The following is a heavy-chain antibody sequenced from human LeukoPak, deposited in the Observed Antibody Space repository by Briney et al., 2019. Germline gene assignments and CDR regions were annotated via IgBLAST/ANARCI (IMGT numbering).Heavy chain of an antibody. Sequence: PVGCLRLSCSASGFDLSPYTMNWVRQAPGKGLEWVASISSSSRYMYYGDSLKGRFTISRDNAKNTLYLQLGSLRAEDTATYYCARRVTTFLSWGQGTLVIVTS. J-gene: IGHJ4*02. V-gene: IGHV3-21*01. CDR1: GFDLSPYT. D-gene: IGHD4-17*01. CDR2: ISSSSRYM. CDR3: ARRVTTFLS.